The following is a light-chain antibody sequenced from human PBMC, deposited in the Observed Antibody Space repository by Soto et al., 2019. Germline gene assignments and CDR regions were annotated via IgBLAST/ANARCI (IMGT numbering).Light chain of an antibody. Sequence: QSALTQPPSASGSPGQSVTISCTGTGSDVGGYNYVSWYQQHPGKAPKLIIYEVTERPSGVPDSFSGSKSANTASLTVSGLQAEDEAEYYCSSYAGYNYAVFGGGTQLTVL. CDR1: GSDVGGYNY. CDR2: EVT. CDR3: SSYAGYNYAV. J-gene: IGLJ7*01. V-gene: IGLV2-8*01.